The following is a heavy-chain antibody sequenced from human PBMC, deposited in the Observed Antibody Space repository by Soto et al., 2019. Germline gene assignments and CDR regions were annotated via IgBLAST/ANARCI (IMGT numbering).Heavy chain of an antibody. CDR2: IDPSDSYT. V-gene: IGHV5-10-1*01. D-gene: IGHD7-27*01. CDR3: ARPNWGAPYYGMDV. Sequence: GESLKISCKGSGYSFTSYWISWVRQMPGKGLEWMGRIDPSDSYTNYSPSFQGHVTISADKSISTAYLQWSSLKASDTAMYYCARPNWGAPYYGMDVWGQGATVTVSS. J-gene: IGHJ6*02. CDR1: GYSFTSYW.